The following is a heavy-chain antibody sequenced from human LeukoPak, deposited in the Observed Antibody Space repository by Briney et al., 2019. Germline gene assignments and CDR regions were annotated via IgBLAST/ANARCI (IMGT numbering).Heavy chain of an antibody. CDR2: IYYSGST. V-gene: IGHV4-61*01. CDR3: AINEGSSWSNWFDP. J-gene: IGHJ5*02. D-gene: IGHD6-13*01. CDR1: GGSVSSGSYY. Sequence: PSETLSLTCTVSGGSVSSGSYYWSWIRQPPGKGLEWIGYIYYSGSTNYNPSLKSRVTISVDTSKNQFSLKLSSVTAADTAVYYCAINEGSSWSNWFDPWGQGTLVTVSS.